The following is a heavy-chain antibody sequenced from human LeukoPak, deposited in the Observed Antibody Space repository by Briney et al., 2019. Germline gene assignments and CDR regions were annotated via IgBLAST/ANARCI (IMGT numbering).Heavy chain of an antibody. J-gene: IGHJ3*02. CDR1: GFTFSNAW. Sequence: GGSLRLSCAASGFTFSNAWMSWVRQAPGKGLEWVGRIKSKTDGGTTDYAAPVKGRFTISRDDSKNTLYLQMNSLKTEDTAVYYCTTAAESITMIVVVTVPSDAFDIWGQGTMVTVSS. CDR3: TTAAESITMIVVVTVPSDAFDI. D-gene: IGHD3-22*01. V-gene: IGHV3-15*01. CDR2: IKSKTDGGTT.